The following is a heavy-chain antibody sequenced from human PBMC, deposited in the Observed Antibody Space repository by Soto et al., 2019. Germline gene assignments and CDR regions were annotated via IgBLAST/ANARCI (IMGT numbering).Heavy chain of an antibody. CDR1: RDSVSSNSAA. V-gene: IGHV6-1*01. CDR3: TRGAGRGYCTGNTCYSPYNYYGMDV. J-gene: IGHJ6*02. Sequence: SQTLSLTCAISRDSVSSNSAAWNWVRQSPSRGLEWLGRTYYRSKWYDDYAVSVKSRITIKPDTSKNQFSLQLNSVTPEDSAVYYCTRGAGRGYCTGNTCYSPYNYYGMDVWGQGTTVTVSS. D-gene: IGHD2-15*01. CDR2: TYYRSKWYD.